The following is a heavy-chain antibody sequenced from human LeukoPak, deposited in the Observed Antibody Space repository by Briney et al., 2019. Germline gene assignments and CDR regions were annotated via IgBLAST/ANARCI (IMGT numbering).Heavy chain of an antibody. J-gene: IGHJ4*02. CDR2: INSDGSST. V-gene: IGHV3-74*01. Sequence: PGGSLRLSCAASGFTFSSYWMHWVRQAPGKGLVWVSRINSDGSSTSYADSVKGRFTISRDNAKNSLYLQMNSLRAEDTAVYYCARDPGFGELLSWGGQGTLVTVSS. D-gene: IGHD3-10*01. CDR1: GFTFSSYW. CDR3: ARDPGFGELLSW.